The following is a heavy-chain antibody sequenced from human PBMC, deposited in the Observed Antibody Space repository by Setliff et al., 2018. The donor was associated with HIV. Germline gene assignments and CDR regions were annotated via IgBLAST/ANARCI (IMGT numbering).Heavy chain of an antibody. J-gene: IGHJ6*02. Sequence: SETLSLTCNISGVSIPTNYWNWLRQPPGKGLELIGYIYPGGGSINYNPSLKSRVTISVDTSENQFSLKLNSVTAADTAVYYCASGPHQYFHFYGMDVWGQGTTVTV. CDR2: IYPGGGSI. V-gene: IGHV4-4*09. CDR3: ASGPHQYFHFYGMDV. CDR1: GVSIPTNY.